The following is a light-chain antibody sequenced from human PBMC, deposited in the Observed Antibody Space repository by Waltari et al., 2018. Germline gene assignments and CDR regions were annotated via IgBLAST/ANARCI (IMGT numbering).Light chain of an antibody. V-gene: IGKV3-15*01. Sequence: EIVMTQSPAALSVSPGERATLSCRASQSVGINLAWYQQKPGQAPRLLISTASTRATVIPARFSGSGSGTEFTLTINSLQSEDSAIYYCHQYNNWPPGGTFGQGTKVELK. CDR1: QSVGIN. CDR2: TAS. CDR3: HQYNNWPPGGT. J-gene: IGKJ1*01.